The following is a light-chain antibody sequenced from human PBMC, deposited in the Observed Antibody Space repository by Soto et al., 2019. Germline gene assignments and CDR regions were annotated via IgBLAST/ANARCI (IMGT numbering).Light chain of an antibody. V-gene: IGLV2-23*01. CDR2: DGN. CDR3: SSYGGSNNLV. J-gene: IGLJ2*01. CDR1: SSDVGSNNV. Sequence: QSALTQPASVSGSPGQSITISCTATSSDVGSNNVVSWYQQHPGKAPQLMIYDGNKRPSGVSNRFSGSKSGNTASLTISGLQAEDEADYYCSSYGGSNNLVFGGGTKLTVL.